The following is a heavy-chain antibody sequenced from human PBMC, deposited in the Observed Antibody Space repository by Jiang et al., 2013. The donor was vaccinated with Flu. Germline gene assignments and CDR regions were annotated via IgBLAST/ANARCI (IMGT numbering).Heavy chain of an antibody. CDR2: IGNSGTTV. V-gene: IGHV3-48*02. J-gene: IGHJ5*02. Sequence: VQLVESGGGLVQPGGSLRLSCAASGFTFSSYSMNWVRQAPGKGLEWVSYIGNSGTTVYYADSVKGRFTVSRDNAKNSLYLQMNSLRDEDTAVYYCARLGSNQDILTGLNWIDPWGQGTLVTVSS. CDR1: GFTFSSYS. CDR3: ARLGSNQDILTGLNWIDP. D-gene: IGHD3-9*01.